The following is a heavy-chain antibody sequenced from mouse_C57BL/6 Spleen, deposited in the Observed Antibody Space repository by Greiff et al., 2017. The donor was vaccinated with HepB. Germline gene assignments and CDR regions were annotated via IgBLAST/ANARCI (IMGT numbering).Heavy chain of an antibody. Sequence: QVRLKRPGAGLVKPGASVRMSCRASGSTFTDYWITWVRQRPGQGLGGIGDIYPGSGSTNYNEKFKSKATLTVDTSSSTAYMQLSSLTSEDSAVYYCAILYDYDAWFAYWGQGTLVTVSA. CDR2: IYPGSGST. J-gene: IGHJ3*01. D-gene: IGHD2-4*01. CDR3: AILYDYDAWFAY. CDR1: GSTFTDYW. V-gene: IGHV1-55*01.